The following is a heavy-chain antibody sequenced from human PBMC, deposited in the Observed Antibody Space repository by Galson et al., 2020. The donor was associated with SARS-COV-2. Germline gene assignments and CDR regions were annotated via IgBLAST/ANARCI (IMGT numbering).Heavy chain of an antibody. CDR2: IGTAGDT. D-gene: IGHD6-6*01. J-gene: IGHJ6*03. V-gene: IGHV3-13*01. CDR1: GFTFSSYD. CDR3: ARGGIAARHAESNYYYYDYMDV. Sequence: GGSLRLSCAASGFTFSSYDIHWVRKATGKGLEWVSAIGTAGDTYYPGSVKGRFTISRENAKNSLYLQMNSLRAGDTAVYYCARGGIAARHAESNYYYYDYMDVWGKGTTVTVSS.